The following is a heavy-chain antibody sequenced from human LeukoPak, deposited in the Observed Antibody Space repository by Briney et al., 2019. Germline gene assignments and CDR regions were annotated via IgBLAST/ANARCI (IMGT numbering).Heavy chain of an antibody. CDR2: IGTAGEI. D-gene: IGHD6-13*01. J-gene: IGHJ2*01. CDR3: ARAAYSSTWYSRYFDL. Sequence: GGSLRLSCAASGFTFSSYDIHWVRQATGKGLEWVSGIGTAGEIYYPGSVKGRFTISRENAKNSLYLQMDSLRAGDTAVYYCARAAYSSTWYSRYFDLWGRGTLVTVSS. V-gene: IGHV3-13*01. CDR1: GFTFSSYD.